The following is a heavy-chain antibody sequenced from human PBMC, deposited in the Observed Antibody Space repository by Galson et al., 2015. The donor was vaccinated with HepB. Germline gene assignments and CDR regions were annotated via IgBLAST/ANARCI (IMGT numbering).Heavy chain of an antibody. CDR2: ISSSGSTI. CDR3: ARDDYDFWSGYYTGDP. CDR1: GFTFSDYY. Sequence: SLRLSCAASGFTFSDYYMSWIRQAPGKGLEWVSYISSSGSTIYYADSVKGRFTISRDNAKNSLYLQMNSLRAEDTAVYYCARDDYDFWSGYYTGDPWGQGTLVTVSS. D-gene: IGHD3-3*01. V-gene: IGHV3-11*01. J-gene: IGHJ5*02.